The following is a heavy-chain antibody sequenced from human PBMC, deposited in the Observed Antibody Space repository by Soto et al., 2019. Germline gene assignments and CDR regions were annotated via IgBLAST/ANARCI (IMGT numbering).Heavy chain of an antibody. Sequence: QVQLQESGPGLVKPSQTLSLTCTVSGGSISSGDYYWSWIRPPPGKGLEWIWYIYYSGSTYYNPSLKSRVTISVDTSKNQFSLKLSSVTAADTAVYYCARGDFLAALHGMDVWGQGTTVTVSS. V-gene: IGHV4-30-4*01. J-gene: IGHJ6*02. CDR3: ARGDFLAALHGMDV. D-gene: IGHD6-6*01. CDR2: IYYSGST. CDR1: GGSISSGDYY.